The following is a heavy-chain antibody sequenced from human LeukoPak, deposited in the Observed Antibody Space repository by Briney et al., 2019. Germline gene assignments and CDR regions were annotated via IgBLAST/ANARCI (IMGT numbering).Heavy chain of an antibody. V-gene: IGHV1-69*13. J-gene: IGHJ4*02. CDR1: GGTFSSYA. CDR2: IIPIFGTA. D-gene: IGHD1-26*01. CDR3: AKDGHKKRLVGTTTRGHFDY. Sequence: GASVKVSCKASGGTFSSYAISWVRQAPGQGLEWMGGIIPIFGTANYAQKFQGRVTITADESTSTAYMELSSLRSEDTAVYYCAKDGHKKRLVGTTTRGHFDYWGQGTLVTVSS.